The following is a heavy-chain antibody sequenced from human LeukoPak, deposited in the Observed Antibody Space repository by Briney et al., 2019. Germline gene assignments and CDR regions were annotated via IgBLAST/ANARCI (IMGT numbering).Heavy chain of an antibody. CDR2: MSSNGNSR. J-gene: IGHJ6*02. V-gene: IGHV3-30*08. CDR3: ARGTAYYYGMDV. Sequence: GGSLRLSCAASAFTFNNYAMHWVRQAPGKWLEWVTIMSSNGNSRFYANSVRRRFNVSRDSSNNTLYLQMTGLSAKATAVYYCARGTAYYYGMDVWGQGTTVIVSS. D-gene: IGHD5-18*01. CDR1: AFTFNNYA.